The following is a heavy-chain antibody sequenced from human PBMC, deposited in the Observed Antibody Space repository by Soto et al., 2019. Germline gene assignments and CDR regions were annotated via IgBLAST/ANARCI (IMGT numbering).Heavy chain of an antibody. CDR2: IDPSDSYT. CDR1: GYSFTSYW. J-gene: IGHJ6*02. D-gene: IGHD3-9*01. CDR3: ARSDISYYYYGMDV. Sequence: PGESLKISGKGSGYSFTSYWISWVRQMPGKGLEWMGRIDPSDSYTNYSPSFQGHVTISADKSISTAYLQWSSLKASDTAMYYCARSDISYYYYGMDVWGQGTTVTVSS. V-gene: IGHV5-10-1*01.